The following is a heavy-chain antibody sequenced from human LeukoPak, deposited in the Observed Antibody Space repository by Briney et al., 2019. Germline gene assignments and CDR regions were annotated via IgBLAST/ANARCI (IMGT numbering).Heavy chain of an antibody. CDR3: ARDHPYCSGGSCYSGYYYDSSGPIDY. J-gene: IGHJ4*02. V-gene: IGHV3-11*04. CDR1: GFTFSDYY. D-gene: IGHD2-15*01. Sequence: GGSLRLSCAASGFTFSDYYMSWIRQAPGKGLEWVSYISSSGSTIYYADPVKGRFTISRDNAKNSLYLQMNSLRAEDTAVYYCARDHPYCSGGSCYSGYYYDSSGPIDYWGQGTLVTVSS. CDR2: ISSSGSTI.